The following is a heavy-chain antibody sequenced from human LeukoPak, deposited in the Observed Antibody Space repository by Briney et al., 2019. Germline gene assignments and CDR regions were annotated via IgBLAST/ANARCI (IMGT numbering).Heavy chain of an antibody. Sequence: PGGSLRLSCAASGLTLSNAWMHWVRQAPGKGLEWVSGINWNGGSTGYADSVKGRFTISRDNAKNSLYLQMNSLRAEDTALYYCARDKNGYFDYWGQGTLVTVSS. J-gene: IGHJ4*02. V-gene: IGHV3-20*04. CDR2: INWNGGST. CDR3: ARDKNGYFDY. CDR1: GLTLSNAW.